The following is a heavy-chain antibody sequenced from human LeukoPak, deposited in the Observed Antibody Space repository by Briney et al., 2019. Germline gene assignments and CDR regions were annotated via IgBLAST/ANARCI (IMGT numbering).Heavy chain of an antibody. CDR3: ARDSGGYGAEYYYYYYMDV. CDR2: IKQDGSEK. Sequence: GGSLRLSCAASGFTFSSYWMSWVRQAPGKGLEWVANIKQDGSEKYYVDSVKGRFTISRDNAKNSLYLQMNSLRAEDTAVYYCARDSGGYGAEYYYYYYMDVWGKGTTVTVSS. CDR1: GFTFSSYW. V-gene: IGHV3-7*01. J-gene: IGHJ6*03. D-gene: IGHD3-16*01.